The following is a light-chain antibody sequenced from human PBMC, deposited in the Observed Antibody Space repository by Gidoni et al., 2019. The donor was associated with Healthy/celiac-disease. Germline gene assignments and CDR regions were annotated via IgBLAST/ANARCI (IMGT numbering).Light chain of an antibody. Sequence: QSVLTQPPSASGTPGQRVTISCSGSSSNVGSNYVYWYQQLPGTAPKLLIYRNNQRPSGVPDRFSGSKSGTSASLAISGRRSEDEADYYWAAWDDSLGWVFGGGTKLTVL. CDR1: SSNVGSNY. CDR3: AAWDDSLGWV. J-gene: IGLJ3*02. V-gene: IGLV1-47*01. CDR2: RNN.